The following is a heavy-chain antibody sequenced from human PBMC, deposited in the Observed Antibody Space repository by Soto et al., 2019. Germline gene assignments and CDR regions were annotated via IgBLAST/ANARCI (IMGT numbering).Heavy chain of an antibody. CDR2: IYYTGST. D-gene: IGHD3-9*01. CDR1: GGFITSDY. J-gene: IGHJ6*02. V-gene: IGHV4-59*01. Sequence: SETLSLTCTVSGGFITSDYWTWIRQPPGKGLEWIGYIYYTGSTNYNPSLKSRVSISLDTSKNQFSLKLTSVTAADTAVYYCARDILTGRMGMDVWGQGTTVTVSS. CDR3: ARDILTGRMGMDV.